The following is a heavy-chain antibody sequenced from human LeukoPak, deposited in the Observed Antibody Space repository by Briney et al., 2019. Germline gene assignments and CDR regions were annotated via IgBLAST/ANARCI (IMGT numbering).Heavy chain of an antibody. CDR3: VKAPYGSGSIPFDY. J-gene: IGHJ4*02. V-gene: IGHV3-64D*06. CDR1: GFTFSSYA. CDR2: ISSNGGST. Sequence: GGSLRLSCSASGFTFSSYAMHWVRQAPGKGLEYVSAISSNGGSTYYADSVKGRFAISRDNSKNTLYLQMSSLRAEDTAVYYCVKAPYGSGSIPFDYWGQGTLVTVSS. D-gene: IGHD3-10*01.